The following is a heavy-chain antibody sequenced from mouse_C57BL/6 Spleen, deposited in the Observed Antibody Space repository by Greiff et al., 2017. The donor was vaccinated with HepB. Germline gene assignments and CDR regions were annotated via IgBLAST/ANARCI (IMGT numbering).Heavy chain of an antibody. V-gene: IGHV5-16*01. CDR2: INYDGSST. D-gene: IGHD2-5*01. CDR3: AREDYSKAMDY. J-gene: IGHJ4*01. CDR1: GFTFSDYY. Sequence: EVHLVESEGGLVQPGSSIKLSCTASGFTFSDYYMAWVRQVPEKGLEWVANINYDGSSTYYLDSLKSRFIISRDNAKNILYLQMSSLKSEDTATYYCAREDYSKAMDYWGQGTSVTVSS.